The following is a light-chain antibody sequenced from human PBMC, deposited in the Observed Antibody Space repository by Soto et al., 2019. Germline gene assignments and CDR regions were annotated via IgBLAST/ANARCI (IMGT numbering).Light chain of an antibody. CDR2: DTT. Sequence: QAVVTQEPSLTVSPGGTVTLTCGSSTGTVTSGHYPCWSQQKPGQAPRTVIADTTNKLSRTPARFSGSLLGGKAALTLSGAQHEDEAEYYSLLFYSMGGVFGGGTKLTVL. V-gene: IGLV7-46*01. CDR1: TGTVTSGHY. J-gene: IGLJ3*02. CDR3: LLFYSMGGV.